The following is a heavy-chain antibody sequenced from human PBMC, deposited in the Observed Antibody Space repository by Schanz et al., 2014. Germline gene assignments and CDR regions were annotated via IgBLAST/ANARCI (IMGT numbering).Heavy chain of an antibody. Sequence: EVQLVESGGGLVKPGGSLRLSCAASGFTVNSKYMTWVRQAPGKGLEWVSGISWNSGSIGYADSVKGRFIISRDSSKNTLFLQMNSLRAEDTAVYFCARDGGRDGYNLAFDVWGQGTLVTVSS. D-gene: IGHD5-12*01. CDR2: ISWNSGSI. CDR1: GFTVNSKY. V-gene: IGHV3-23*04. CDR3: ARDGGRDGYNLAFDV. J-gene: IGHJ3*01.